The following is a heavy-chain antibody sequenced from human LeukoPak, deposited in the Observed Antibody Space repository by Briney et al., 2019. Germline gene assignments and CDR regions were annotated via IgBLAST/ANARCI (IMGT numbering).Heavy chain of an antibody. J-gene: IGHJ5*02. Sequence: GSLRLSCAASGFTFSSYEMNWVRQPPGKGLEWIGSIYYSGSTYYNPSLKSRVTISVDTSKNQFSLKLSSVTAADTAVYYCARHLPVTTVRGWFDPWGQGTLVTVSS. CDR1: GFTFSSYE. D-gene: IGHD4-17*01. CDR2: IYYSGST. CDR3: ARHLPVTTVRGWFDP. V-gene: IGHV4-39*01.